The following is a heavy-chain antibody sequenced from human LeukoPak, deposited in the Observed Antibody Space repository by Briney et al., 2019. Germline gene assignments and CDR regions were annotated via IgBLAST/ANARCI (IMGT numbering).Heavy chain of an antibody. CDR2: ISSCGSPI. D-gene: IGHD3-16*02. Sequence: GGSLRLSCAASGFPLSSYEMNWVPQAPGKGVERVSSISSCGSPIYYADSVKRRFTIYRDNAKNSLYLQMNGLRAVDTAVYYCARYVGYYDYVWGSYLDYWGQGTRVTVSS. J-gene: IGHJ4*02. CDR1: GFPLSSYE. V-gene: IGHV3-48*03. CDR3: ARYVGYYDYVWGSYLDY.